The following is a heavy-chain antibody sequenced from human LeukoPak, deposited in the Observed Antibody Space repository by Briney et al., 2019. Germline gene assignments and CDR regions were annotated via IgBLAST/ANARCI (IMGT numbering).Heavy chain of an antibody. CDR2: IIPIFGTA. V-gene: IGHV1-69*13. CDR3: ARGDPFIAAAGTDIYYMDV. D-gene: IGHD6-13*01. Sequence: SVKVSCKASGGTFSSYAISWVRQAPGQGLEWMGGIIPIFGTANYAQKFQGRVTITADESTSTAYMELSSLRSEDTAVYYCARGDPFIAAAGTDIYYMDVWGKGTMVTVSS. CDR1: GGTFSSYA. J-gene: IGHJ6*03.